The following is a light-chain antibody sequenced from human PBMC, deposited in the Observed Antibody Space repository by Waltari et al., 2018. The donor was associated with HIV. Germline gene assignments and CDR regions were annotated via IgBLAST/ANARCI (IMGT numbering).Light chain of an antibody. V-gene: IGKV3-15*01. J-gene: IGKJ4*01. Sequence: IVMTQSPATLSVSPGERATLSCRASESLSTNVSWYQKKPGQPPGLLIYWVSTRASGISARFSGSGSRTEFTLTISSVQSEDFAVYYCQQYIRWPLNFGGGTKVEV. CDR3: QQYIRWPLN. CDR1: ESLSTN. CDR2: WVS.